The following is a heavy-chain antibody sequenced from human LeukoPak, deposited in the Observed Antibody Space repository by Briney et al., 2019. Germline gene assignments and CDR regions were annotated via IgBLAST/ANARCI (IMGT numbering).Heavy chain of an antibody. CDR1: GGSFSGYY. D-gene: IGHD3-10*01. J-gene: IGHJ5*02. Sequence: SETLSLTCAVSGGSFSGYYWNWIRQPPGKGLEWIGEINHNGSTNYDPSLKSRVNILVDTSKKQFSLKVNSVTAADTAVYYCARRHDYYYGSGSHNNWFDPWGQGSLVTVSS. CDR3: ARRHDYYYGSGSHNNWFDP. CDR2: INHNGST. V-gene: IGHV4-34*01.